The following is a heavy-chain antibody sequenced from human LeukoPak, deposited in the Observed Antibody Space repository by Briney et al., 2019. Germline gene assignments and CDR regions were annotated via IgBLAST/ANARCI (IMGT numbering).Heavy chain of an antibody. CDR2: ISSSGSTI. Sequence: PGGSLRLSXAASGFTFSSYEMNWVCQAPGKGLEWVSYISSSGSTIYYADSVKGRFTISRDNAKNSLYLQMNSLRAEDTAVYYCARDLRYDFWSGYLNWFDPWGQGTLVTVSS. V-gene: IGHV3-48*03. D-gene: IGHD3-3*01. J-gene: IGHJ5*02. CDR1: GFTFSSYE. CDR3: ARDLRYDFWSGYLNWFDP.